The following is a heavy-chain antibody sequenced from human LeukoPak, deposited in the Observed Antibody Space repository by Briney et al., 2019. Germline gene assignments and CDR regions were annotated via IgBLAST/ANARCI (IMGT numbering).Heavy chain of an antibody. J-gene: IGHJ6*04. Sequence: GESLKISCKGSGYSFSTYWLGWVRQMPGKGLEWMGIIYPGDSDTRYSPSFQGQVTISADKSISTAYLQWSSLKASDTAMYYCARHVGIAAAGTLGFLDVWGKGTPVTVSS. CDR3: ARHVGIAAAGTLGFLDV. CDR1: GYSFSTYW. CDR2: IYPGDSDT. V-gene: IGHV5-51*01. D-gene: IGHD6-13*01.